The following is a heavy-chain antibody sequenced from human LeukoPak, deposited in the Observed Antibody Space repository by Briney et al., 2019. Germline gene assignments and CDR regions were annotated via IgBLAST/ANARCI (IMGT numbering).Heavy chain of an antibody. J-gene: IGHJ6*02. CDR3: AKDQRGSSYYYYYGMDV. CDR2: ISWNSGSI. Sequence: GGSLRLSCAASGFTFDDYAMHWVRQATGKGLEWVSGISWNSGSIVYADSVKGRFTISRDNAKNSLYLQMNSLRAEDTALYYCAKDQRGSSYYYYYGMDVWGQGTTVTVSS. D-gene: IGHD6-6*01. CDR1: GFTFDDYA. V-gene: IGHV3-9*01.